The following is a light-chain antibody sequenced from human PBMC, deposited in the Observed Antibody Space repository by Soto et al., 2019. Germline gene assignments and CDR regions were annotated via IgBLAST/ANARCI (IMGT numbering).Light chain of an antibody. V-gene: IGLV2-14*01. CDR1: SSDIGAYDY. CDR2: EVT. CDR3: SSYTGSNTLYV. Sequence: QSALTQPASVSGSPGQSITISCTGTSSDIGAYDYVSWYQQHPGKAPKLMIYEVTNRPSGVSSRFSASKSGDTASLTISGLQAEDEADYDCSSYTGSNTLYVFGTGTKVTVL. J-gene: IGLJ1*01.